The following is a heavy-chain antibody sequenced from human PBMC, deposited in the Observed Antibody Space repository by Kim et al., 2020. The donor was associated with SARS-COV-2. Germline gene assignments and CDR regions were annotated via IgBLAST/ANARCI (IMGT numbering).Heavy chain of an antibody. Sequence: ASVKVSCKASGYTLTELSMHWVRQAPGKGLEWMGGFDPEDGETIYAQKFQGRVTMTEDTSTDTAYMELSSLRSEDTAVYYCATGFVLDGSLRPNYYYYYGMDVWGQGTTVTVSS. V-gene: IGHV1-24*01. CDR2: FDPEDGET. CDR1: GYTLTELS. D-gene: IGHD3-10*01. J-gene: IGHJ6*02. CDR3: ATGFVLDGSLRPNYYYYYGMDV.